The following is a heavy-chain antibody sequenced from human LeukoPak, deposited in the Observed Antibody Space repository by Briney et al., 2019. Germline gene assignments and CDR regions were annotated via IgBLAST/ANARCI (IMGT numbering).Heavy chain of an antibody. CDR2: ISAYNGNT. J-gene: IGHJ5*02. CDR1: GYTFTSYA. D-gene: IGHD6-6*01. Sequence: ASVKVSCKASGYTFTSYAMHWVRQAPGQRLEWMGWISAYNGNTNYAQKLQGRVTMTTDTSTSTAYMELRSLRSDDTAVYYCAIWASGWFDPWGQGTLVTVSS. CDR3: AIWASGWFDP. V-gene: IGHV1-18*01.